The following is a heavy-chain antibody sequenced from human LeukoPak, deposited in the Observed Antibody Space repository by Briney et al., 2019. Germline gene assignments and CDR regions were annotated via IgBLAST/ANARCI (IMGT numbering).Heavy chain of an antibody. CDR3: ANYCSSTSCYTKYYYYYMDV. CDR1: GFTFSSYG. Sequence: GRSLRLSCAASGFTFSSYGMHWVRQAPGKGLEWVAFIRYDGSNKYYADSVKGRFTISRDNSKNTLYLQMNSLRAEDTAVYYCANYCSSTSCYTKYYYYYMDVWGKGTTVTVSS. CDR2: IRYDGSNK. V-gene: IGHV3-30*02. D-gene: IGHD2-2*02. J-gene: IGHJ6*03.